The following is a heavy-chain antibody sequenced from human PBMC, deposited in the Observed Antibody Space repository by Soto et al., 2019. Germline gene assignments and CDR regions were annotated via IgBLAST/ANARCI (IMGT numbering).Heavy chain of an antibody. CDR3: AKLAGRYYYDSSGYPGSDY. Sequence: GGSLRLSCAASGFTFSSYGMHWVRQAPGKGLEWVAVISYDGSNKYYADSVKGRFTISRDNSKNTLYLQMNSLRAEDTAVYYCAKLAGRYYYDSSGYPGSDYRGQGTQVTVSS. J-gene: IGHJ4*02. V-gene: IGHV3-30*18. CDR1: GFTFSSYG. D-gene: IGHD3-22*01. CDR2: ISYDGSNK.